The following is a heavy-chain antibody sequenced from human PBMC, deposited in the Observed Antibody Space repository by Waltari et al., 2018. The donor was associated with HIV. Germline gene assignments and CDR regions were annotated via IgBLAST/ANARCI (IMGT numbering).Heavy chain of an antibody. CDR3: ARGLRLGELSLYKYAFDI. D-gene: IGHD3-16*02. Sequence: QVQLEESGPGLVKPSETLSLTCTVSGGSISSYYWGWIRLPAGKGLEWIGRIYTSGSTNYNPSLKSRVTLSVDTSMNQFSLKLSSVTAADTAVYYCARGLRLGELSLYKYAFDIWGQGTMVTVSS. CDR2: IYTSGST. CDR1: GGSISSYY. J-gene: IGHJ3*02. V-gene: IGHV4-4*07.